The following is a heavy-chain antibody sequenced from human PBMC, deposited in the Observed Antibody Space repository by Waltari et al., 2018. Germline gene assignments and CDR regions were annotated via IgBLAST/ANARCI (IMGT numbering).Heavy chain of an antibody. J-gene: IGHJ6*02. V-gene: IGHV3-7*03. D-gene: IGHD1-26*01. Sequence: EVQLVESGGGLVQPGGSLRLSCVASEFTLSSYWMNWFRQAPGKGLEWVASIKEDGSDKKYVDSVKGRFTISRDNAKNSLYLQMNSLRAEDTAVYYCARDGGYGRRYYYYGMDVWGQGTTVTVSS. CDR1: EFTLSSYW. CDR2: IKEDGSDK. CDR3: ARDGGYGRRYYYYGMDV.